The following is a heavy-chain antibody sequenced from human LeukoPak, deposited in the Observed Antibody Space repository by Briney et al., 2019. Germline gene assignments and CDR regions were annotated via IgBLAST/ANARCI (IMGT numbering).Heavy chain of an antibody. CDR2: IIPIFGTA. CDR3: ARGPGHYYDSSGYYDDAFDI. V-gene: IGHV1-69*13. CDR1: GGTFSSYA. J-gene: IGHJ3*02. Sequence: SVKVSCKASGGTFSSYAISWVRQAPGQGLEWMGGIIPIFGTANYAQKFQGRVTITADGSTSTAYMELSSLRSEDTAVYYCARGPGHYYDSSGYYDDAFDIWGQGTMVTVSS. D-gene: IGHD3-22*01.